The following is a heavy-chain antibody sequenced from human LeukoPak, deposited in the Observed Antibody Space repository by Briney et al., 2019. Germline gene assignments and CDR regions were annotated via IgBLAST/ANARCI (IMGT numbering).Heavy chain of an antibody. CDR2: IIPILGIA. CDR3: ASHCSSTSCYTGFSPYYYGMDV. CDR1: GGTFSSYA. J-gene: IGHJ6*02. Sequence: SVKVSCKASGGTFSSYAISWVRQAPGQGLEWMGRIIPILGIANYAQKFQGRVTITSDKSTSTAYMELSSLRSEDTAVYYCASHCSSTSCYTGFSPYYYGMDVWGQGTTVTVSS. V-gene: IGHV1-69*04. D-gene: IGHD2-2*02.